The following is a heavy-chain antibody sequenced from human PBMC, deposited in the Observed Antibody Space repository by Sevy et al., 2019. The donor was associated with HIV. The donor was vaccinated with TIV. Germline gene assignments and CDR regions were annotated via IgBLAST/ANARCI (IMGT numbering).Heavy chain of an antibody. J-gene: IGHJ6*02. V-gene: IGHV6-1*01. Sequence: SQTLSLTCAISGDSVSSNSAAWNWIRQSPSRGLEWLGRTYYRSKWYNDYAVSVKSRITINPDTSKNQFSLQLNSVTPEDTAVYYCARATGMVVAATGGMDVWGQGTTVTVSS. CDR3: ARATGMVVAATGGMDV. CDR2: TYYRSKWYN. D-gene: IGHD2-15*01. CDR1: GDSVSSNSAA.